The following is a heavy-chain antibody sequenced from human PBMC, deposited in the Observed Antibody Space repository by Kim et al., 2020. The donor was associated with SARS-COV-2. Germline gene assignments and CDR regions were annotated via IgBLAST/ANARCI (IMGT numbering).Heavy chain of an antibody. CDR1: GGTFSSYA. CDR3: AREEAYYYDSSGYYWFDP. V-gene: IGHV1-69*13. CDR2: IIPIFGTA. J-gene: IGHJ5*02. D-gene: IGHD3-22*01. Sequence: SVKVSCKASGGTFSSYAISWVRQAPGQGLEWMGGIIPIFGTANYAQKFQGRVTITADESTSTAYMELSSLRSEDTAVYYCAREEAYYYDSSGYYWFDPWGQGTLVTVSS.